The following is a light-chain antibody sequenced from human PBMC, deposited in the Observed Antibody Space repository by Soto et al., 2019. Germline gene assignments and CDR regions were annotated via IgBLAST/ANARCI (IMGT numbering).Light chain of an antibody. CDR1: SSDFGGYNY. J-gene: IGLJ1*01. V-gene: IGLV2-11*01. Sequence: SVLTQPRSVSGSPGQSVTISCTGTSSDFGGYNYVSWYQHHPGKAPKLTIYDVSERPSGVPDRFSGSKSGNTASLTISGLQAEDEADYYCCSYAGTFYVFGTGTKVTV. CDR3: CSYAGTFYV. CDR2: DVS.